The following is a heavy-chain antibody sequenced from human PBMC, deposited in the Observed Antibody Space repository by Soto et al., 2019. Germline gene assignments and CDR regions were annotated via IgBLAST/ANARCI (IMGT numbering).Heavy chain of an antibody. CDR3: ARGRDGYKWGAFDI. Sequence: QVQLQESGPGLVKPSETLSLTCTVSGGSISSYYWSWIRQPPGKGLEWIGNIYYSGSTNYNPSLKSRVTISVDTSKNQFSLKLSSVTAADTAVYYCARGRDGYKWGAFDIWGQGTMVTVSS. CDR2: IYYSGST. V-gene: IGHV4-59*01. J-gene: IGHJ3*02. CDR1: GGSISSYY. D-gene: IGHD5-12*01.